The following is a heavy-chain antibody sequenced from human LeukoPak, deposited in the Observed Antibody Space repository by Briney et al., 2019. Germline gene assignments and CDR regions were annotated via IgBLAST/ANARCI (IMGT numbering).Heavy chain of an antibody. Sequence: SETLSLTCTVSGGSISSSSYYWAWIRQPPGKGLEWVGSIYYSGTTYYNPSLKSRATISVDTSKNQFSLKLTSVTAADTAVYYCARGPGGSALFNWGQGTLVTVSS. J-gene: IGHJ4*02. V-gene: IGHV4-39*07. CDR1: GGSISSSSYY. CDR2: IYYSGTT. CDR3: ARGPGGSALFN. D-gene: IGHD4-23*01.